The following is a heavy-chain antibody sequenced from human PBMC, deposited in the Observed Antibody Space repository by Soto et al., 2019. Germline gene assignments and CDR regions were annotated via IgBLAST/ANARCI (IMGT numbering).Heavy chain of an antibody. J-gene: IGHJ6*02. V-gene: IGHV4-31*03. Sequence: QVQLQESGPGLVKPSQTLSLTCTVSGDSISGGSYWSWIRQHPGKGLEWIGYVSPSGTTYYNPSLNGRVSSSRDTSKNQFSLEVTSVTAADTAVYHCARERGGYGMDVWGQGTTVTVSS. CDR1: GDSISGGSY. CDR2: VSPSGTT. CDR3: ARERGGYGMDV.